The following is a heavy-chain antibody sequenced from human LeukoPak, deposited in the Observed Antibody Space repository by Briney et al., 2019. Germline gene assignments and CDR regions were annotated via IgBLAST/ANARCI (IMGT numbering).Heavy chain of an antibody. V-gene: IGHV3-21*04. CDR1: GFTFSSYS. J-gene: IGHJ5*02. CDR2: ISSSSSYI. Sequence: GGSLRLSCAASGFTFSSYSMNWVRQAPGKGLEWVSSISSSSSYIYYADSVKGRFTISRDNAKNSLYLQMNSLRAEDTAVYYCAKGGQWLPKGSWFDPWGQGTLVTVSS. CDR3: AKGGQWLPKGSWFDP. D-gene: IGHD6-19*01.